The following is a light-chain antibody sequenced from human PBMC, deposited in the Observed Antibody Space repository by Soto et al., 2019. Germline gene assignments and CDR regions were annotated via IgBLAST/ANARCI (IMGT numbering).Light chain of an antibody. CDR2: RTS. J-gene: IGKJ5*01. CDR3: QQRSNWPPIT. CDR1: QSVSSI. V-gene: IGKV3-11*01. Sequence: EIVMTQSPATLSVSPGERATLSCRASQSVSSILAWYQQKPGQAPRLLIYRTSTRATGIPDRFSGSGSGTDFTLTISSLEPEDFAVYYCQQRSNWPPITFGQGTRLEIK.